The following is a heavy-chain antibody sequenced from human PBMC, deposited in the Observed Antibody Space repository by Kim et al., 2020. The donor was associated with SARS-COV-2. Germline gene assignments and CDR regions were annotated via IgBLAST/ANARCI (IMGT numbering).Heavy chain of an antibody. J-gene: IGHJ3*02. Sequence: GGSLRLSCAASGFTFSDYYMSWIRQAPGKGLEWVSYISSSSSYTNYADSVKGRFTISRDNAKNSLYLQMNSLRAEDTAVYYCARGRGYYYDSSGPGDHDAFDIWGQGTMVTVSS. CDR1: GFTFSDYY. CDR3: ARGRGYYYDSSGPGDHDAFDI. CDR2: ISSSSSYT. V-gene: IGHV3-11*05. D-gene: IGHD3-22*01.